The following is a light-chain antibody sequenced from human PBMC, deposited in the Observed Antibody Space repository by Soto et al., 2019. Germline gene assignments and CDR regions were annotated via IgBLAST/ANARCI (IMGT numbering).Light chain of an antibody. J-gene: IGKJ1*01. CDR3: QQYGGSPRT. CDR1: QSISSNF. Sequence: EIVLTQSPGTLSLSPVEGATLSCRASQSISSNFLAWYQQKRGQAPRLLIHGASNRATGIPDRFSGSGSGTDFTLTITRLEPEDFAVYYCQQYGGSPRTFGQGTKVDI. CDR2: GAS. V-gene: IGKV3-20*01.